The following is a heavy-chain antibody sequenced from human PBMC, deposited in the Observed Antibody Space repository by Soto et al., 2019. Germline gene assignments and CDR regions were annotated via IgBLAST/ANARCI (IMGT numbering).Heavy chain of an antibody. D-gene: IGHD6-13*01. CDR3: ARDRSSWSDLYYFDY. CDR1: GGTFSSYA. V-gene: IGHV1-69*06. Sequence: GASVKVSCKASGGTFSSYAISWVRQAPGQGLEWMGGIIPIFGTANYAQKFQGRVTITADKSTSTAYMELSSLRSEDTAVYYCARDRSSWSDLYYFDYWGQGTLVTVSS. J-gene: IGHJ4*02. CDR2: IIPIFGTA.